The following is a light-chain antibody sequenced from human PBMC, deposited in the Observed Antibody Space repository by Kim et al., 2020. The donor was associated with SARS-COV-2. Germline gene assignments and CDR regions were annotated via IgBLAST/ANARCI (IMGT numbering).Light chain of an antibody. V-gene: IGKV1-33*01. Sequence: DIQMTQSPSSLSASVGDRVTITCQASQDISNYLNWYQQKPGKAPKLLIYDASTLEVGVPSRFSGSGSGTDFTLTISSLQTEDIATYYCQRYGNLPPLTFGGGTKLEI. CDR3: QRYGNLPPLT. CDR1: QDISNY. J-gene: IGKJ4*01. CDR2: DAS.